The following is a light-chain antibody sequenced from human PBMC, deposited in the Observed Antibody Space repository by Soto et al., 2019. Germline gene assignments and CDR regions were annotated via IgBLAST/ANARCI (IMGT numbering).Light chain of an antibody. V-gene: IGLV2-23*02. Sequence: QSVLTQPTSVSGSPGQSITISCTGTSSDVGSYNLVSWYQQHPGKAPKLMIYEVSKRPSGVSNRFSGSKSGNTAALTISGHQAEDEADYYCCAYAGSSTVVFGGRTKLTVL. CDR1: SSDVGSYNL. CDR2: EVS. CDR3: CAYAGSSTVV. J-gene: IGLJ2*01.